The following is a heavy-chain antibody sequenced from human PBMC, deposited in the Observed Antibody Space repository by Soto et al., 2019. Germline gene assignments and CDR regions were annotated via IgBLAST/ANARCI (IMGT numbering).Heavy chain of an antibody. J-gene: IGHJ4*02. CDR2: INAYNGNP. CDR3: ARDAAAGLNDC. Sequence: QVQLVQSGAEVKKPGASVKVSCKASGYTFTNYGISWVRQAPGQGLEWMGWINAYNGNPKSAQKLQGRVTLTTDTSTSTAYMELRSLRSDDTAVYYCARDAAAGLNDCWGQGTLVTXSS. D-gene: IGHD6-13*01. CDR1: GYTFTNYG. V-gene: IGHV1-18*01.